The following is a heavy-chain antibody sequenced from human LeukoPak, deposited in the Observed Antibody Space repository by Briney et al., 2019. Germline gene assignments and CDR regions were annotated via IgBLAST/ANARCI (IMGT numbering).Heavy chain of an antibody. J-gene: IGHJ6*03. CDR1: GFTFSSYG. CDR2: ISGSGGST. D-gene: IGHD3-3*01. CDR3: AKGGSLQSVFNYDFWSGYLDYYYYMDV. V-gene: IGHV3-23*01. Sequence: GGSLRLSCAASGFTFSSYGMSWVRQAPGKGLEWVSAISGSGGSTYYADSVKGRFTISRDNSKNTLYLQMNSLRAEDTAVYYCAKGGSLQSVFNYDFWSGYLDYYYYMDVWGKGTTVTVSS.